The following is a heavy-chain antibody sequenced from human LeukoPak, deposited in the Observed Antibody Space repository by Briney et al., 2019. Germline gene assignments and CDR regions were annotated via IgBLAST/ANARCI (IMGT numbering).Heavy chain of an antibody. CDR3: AKDHRKYSYGTSFDY. J-gene: IGHJ4*02. CDR1: GFTVSSNS. V-gene: IGHV3-53*05. Sequence: GGSLRLSCTVSGFTVSSNSMSWVRQAPGKGLEWVSFIYSDNAHYSDSVKGRFTISRDNSKNTLYLQMNSLRAEDTALYYCAKDHRKYSYGTSFDYWGQGTLVTVSS. CDR2: IYSDNA. D-gene: IGHD5-18*01.